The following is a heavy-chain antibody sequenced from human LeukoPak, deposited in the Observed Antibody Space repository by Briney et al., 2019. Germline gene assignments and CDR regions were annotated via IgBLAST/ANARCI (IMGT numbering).Heavy chain of an antibody. CDR2: IYYSGST. Sequence: PSETLSLTCTVSGGSISSGGYYWSWIRQPPGKGLEWIGYIYYSGSTNYNPSLKSRVTISVDTSKNQFSLKLSSVTAADTAVYYCARNSRGRVYDPPDYWGQGTLVTVSS. CDR3: ARNSRGRVYDPPDY. CDR1: GGSISSGGYY. J-gene: IGHJ4*02. D-gene: IGHD3-3*01. V-gene: IGHV4-61*08.